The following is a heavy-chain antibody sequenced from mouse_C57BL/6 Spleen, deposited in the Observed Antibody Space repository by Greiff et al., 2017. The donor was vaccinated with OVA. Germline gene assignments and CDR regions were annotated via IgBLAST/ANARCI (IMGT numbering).Heavy chain of an antibody. CDR2: FHPYNDDT. CDR1: GYTFTTYP. V-gene: IGHV1-47*01. CDR3: ARGDGYDRYAMDY. Sequence: VQLQESGAELVKPGASVKMSCKASGYTFTTYPIEWMKQNHGKSLEWIGNFHPYNDDTKYNEKFKGKATLTVEKSSSTVYLELSRLTSDDSAVYFCARGDGYDRYAMDYWGQGTSVTVSS. D-gene: IGHD2-2*01. J-gene: IGHJ4*01.